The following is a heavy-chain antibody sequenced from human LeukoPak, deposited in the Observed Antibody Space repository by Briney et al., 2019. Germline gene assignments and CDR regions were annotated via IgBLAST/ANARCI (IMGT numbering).Heavy chain of an antibody. V-gene: IGHV3-74*01. D-gene: IGHD6-19*01. Sequence: PGGSLRLSCAVSGFIFSTSWMHGVRRAPGKGLVGVSRINTDGTSTIYADSVKGRFTISRDDAKNTLYLQMNSLRAEDTAVYYCARGIGGWYNWFDPWGQGTLVTVSS. J-gene: IGHJ5*02. CDR3: ARGIGGWYNWFDP. CDR2: INTDGTST. CDR1: GFIFSTSW.